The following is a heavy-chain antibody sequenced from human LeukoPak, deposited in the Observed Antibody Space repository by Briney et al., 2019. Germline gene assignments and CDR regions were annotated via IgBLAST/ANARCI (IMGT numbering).Heavy chain of an antibody. CDR2: ISAYNGNT. V-gene: IGHV1-18*01. Sequence: GASVKVSCKASGYTFTSYGISWVRQAPGQGLEWMGWISAYNGNTNYAQKLQGRVTMTTDTSTSTAYMELRSLRSDDTAVYYCARDSVDYDFWSGSLGYYYYMDVWGKGTTVTVSS. J-gene: IGHJ6*03. CDR1: GYTFTSYG. D-gene: IGHD3-3*01. CDR3: ARDSVDYDFWSGSLGYYYYMDV.